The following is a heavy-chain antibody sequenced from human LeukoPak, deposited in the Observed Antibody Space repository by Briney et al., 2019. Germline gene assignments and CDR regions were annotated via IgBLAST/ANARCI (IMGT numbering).Heavy chain of an antibody. V-gene: IGHV4-59*08. Sequence: SETLSLTCSVSGGSISSLYWSWIRQPPGKGLEWIGYIFYAGSTTYNPSLKSRVTISIDTSKNQFSLKLNSVTAADTAVYYCASGERGYSYGPLDYWGQGILVTLSS. J-gene: IGHJ4*02. CDR3: ASGERGYSYGPLDY. CDR2: IFYAGST. CDR1: GGSISSLY. D-gene: IGHD5-18*01.